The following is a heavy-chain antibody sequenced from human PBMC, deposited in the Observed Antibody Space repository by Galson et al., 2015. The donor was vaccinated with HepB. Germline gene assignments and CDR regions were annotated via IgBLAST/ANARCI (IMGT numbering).Heavy chain of an antibody. V-gene: IGHV3-48*01. Sequence: SLRLSCAASGFTFSSYSMNWVRQAPGKGLEWVSYISGSSSTIYYADSVKGRFTISRDNAKNSLYLQMNSLRAEDTAVYYCARDSGLFLRVVAGTGTYFDYWGQGTLVTVSS. CDR2: ISGSSSTI. CDR3: ARDSGLFLRVVAGTGTYFDY. J-gene: IGHJ4*02. D-gene: IGHD6-19*01. CDR1: GFTFSSYS.